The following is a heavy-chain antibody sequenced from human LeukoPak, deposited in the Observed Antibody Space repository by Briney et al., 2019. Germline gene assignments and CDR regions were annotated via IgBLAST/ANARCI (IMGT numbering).Heavy chain of an antibody. J-gene: IGHJ4*02. Sequence: GGSPRLSCAASGVTFSSYAMSWVRQAPGKGLEWVSAISGSGGSTYYADSVKGRFTISRDNSKNTLYLQMNSLRAEDTAVYYCAKMRLMVGFDYWGQGTLVTVSS. CDR1: GVTFSSYA. CDR3: AKMRLMVGFDY. D-gene: IGHD2-8*01. V-gene: IGHV3-23*01. CDR2: ISGSGGST.